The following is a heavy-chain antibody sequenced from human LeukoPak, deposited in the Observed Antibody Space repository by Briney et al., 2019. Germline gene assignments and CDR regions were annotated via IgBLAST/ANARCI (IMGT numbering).Heavy chain of an antibody. CDR1: GGSISSYY. J-gene: IGHJ5*02. V-gene: IGHV4-59*01. CDR2: IYYSGST. D-gene: IGHD2-2*02. CDR3: ARGLYVVPAAIYWFDP. Sequence: SETLSLTCTVSGGSISSYYWSWIRQPPGKGLEWIGYIYYSGSTNYNPSLKSRVTISVDTSKNQFSLKLSSVTAADTAVYYCARGLYVVPAAIYWFDPWGQGTLVTVSS.